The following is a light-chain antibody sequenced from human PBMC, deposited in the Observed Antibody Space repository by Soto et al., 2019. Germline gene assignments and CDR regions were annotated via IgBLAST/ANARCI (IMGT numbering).Light chain of an antibody. CDR3: QQYNSYPLT. Sequence: DIQMTQSPSTLSASVGDRVTITCRASPSISSWLAWYQQKPGKAPNLLIYKASRLESGVPSRFSGSGSGTEFTLTISSLQPDDFATYYCQQYNSYPLTFGGGTKVEIK. J-gene: IGKJ4*01. CDR2: KAS. CDR1: PSISSW. V-gene: IGKV1-5*03.